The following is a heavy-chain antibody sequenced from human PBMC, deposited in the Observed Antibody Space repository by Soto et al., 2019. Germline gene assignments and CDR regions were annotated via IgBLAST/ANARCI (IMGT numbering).Heavy chain of an antibody. D-gene: IGHD2-15*01. CDR3: ARAGAGYCSGGSCYSAWNYGMDV. J-gene: IGHJ6*02. CDR2: IIPIFGTA. Sequence: QVQLVQSGAEVKKPGSSVEVSCKASGGTFSSYAISWVRQAPGQGLEWMGGIIPIFGTANYAQKFQGRVTITADESTSTAYMELSSLRSEDTAVYYCARAGAGYCSGGSCYSAWNYGMDVWGQGTTVTVSS. CDR1: GGTFSSYA. V-gene: IGHV1-69*01.